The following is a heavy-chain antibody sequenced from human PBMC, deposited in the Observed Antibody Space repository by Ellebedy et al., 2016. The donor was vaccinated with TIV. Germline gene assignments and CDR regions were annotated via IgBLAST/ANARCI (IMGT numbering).Heavy chain of an antibody. CDR3: ARGSDGQDY. CDR2: ISWNSGSI. CDR1: GFTFDDYA. Sequence: SLKISCAASGFTFDDYAMHWVRQAPGKGLEWVSGISWNSGSIGYADSVKGRFTISRDNAKNTLYLQMNSLTVEDTGVYYCARGSDGQDYWGQGTLVTVSS. J-gene: IGHJ4*02. D-gene: IGHD2-8*01. V-gene: IGHV3-9*01.